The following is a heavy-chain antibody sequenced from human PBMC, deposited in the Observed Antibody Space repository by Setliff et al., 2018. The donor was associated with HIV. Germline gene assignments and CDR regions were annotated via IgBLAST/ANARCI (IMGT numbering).Heavy chain of an antibody. V-gene: IGHV4-4*07. J-gene: IGHJ6*03. CDR2: IYTSGST. CDR3: ARGIAAAGIYYYYYMDV. D-gene: IGHD6-13*01. Sequence: PSETLSLTCTVSGGSISSYYWSWIRQPAGKGLEWIGRIYTSGSTNYNPSLKSRVTKSVDTSKNQFSLKLSSVTAADTAVYYCARGIAAAGIYYYYYMDVWGKGTTVTVSS. CDR1: GGSISSYY.